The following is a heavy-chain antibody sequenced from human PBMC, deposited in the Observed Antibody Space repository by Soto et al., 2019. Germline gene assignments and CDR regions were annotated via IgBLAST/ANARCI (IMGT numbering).Heavy chain of an antibody. D-gene: IGHD5-18*01. CDR1: GDSVSSNSAA. CDR3: ARGRMERYSYGWNFDAFDI. V-gene: IGHV6-1*01. J-gene: IGHJ3*02. CDR2: TYYRSKWYN. Sequence: SQTLSLTCAISGDSVSSNSAAWNWIRQSPSRGLEWLGRTYYRSKWYNDYAVSVKSRITINPDTSKNQFSLQLNSVTPEDTAVYYCARGRMERYSYGWNFDAFDIWGQGTMVTVSS.